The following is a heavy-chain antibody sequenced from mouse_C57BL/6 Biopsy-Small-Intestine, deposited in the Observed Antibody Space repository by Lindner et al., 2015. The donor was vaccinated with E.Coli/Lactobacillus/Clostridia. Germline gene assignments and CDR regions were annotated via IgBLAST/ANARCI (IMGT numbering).Heavy chain of an antibody. J-gene: IGHJ3*01. D-gene: IGHD1-1*01. V-gene: IGHV1-85*01. CDR2: IYPRDGST. Sequence: VQLQESGPELVKPGASVKLSCKASGYTFTSYDINWVKQRPGQGLEWIGWIYPRDGSTKYNEKFKGQATLTVDTSSSTAYMELHSLTSEDSAVYFCANLLLSLGFAYWGQGTLVTVSA. CDR3: ANLLLSLGFAY. CDR1: GYTFTSYD.